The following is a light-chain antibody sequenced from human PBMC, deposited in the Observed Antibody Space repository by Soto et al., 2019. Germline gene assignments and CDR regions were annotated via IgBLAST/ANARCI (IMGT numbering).Light chain of an antibody. CDR1: SSNIASNN. Sequence: QAVVTQPPSASGTPGQRVTISCSGSSSNIASNNVYWYQHLPGTAPTLLIYKNYQRPSGVPDRFSGSKSGTSASLAISGLRSEDEADYYCATWDDGLSGWVFGGGTKVTVL. J-gene: IGLJ3*02. V-gene: IGLV1-47*01. CDR3: ATWDDGLSGWV. CDR2: KNY.